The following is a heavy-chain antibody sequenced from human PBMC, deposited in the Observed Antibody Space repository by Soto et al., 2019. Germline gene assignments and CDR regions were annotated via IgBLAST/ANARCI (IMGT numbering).Heavy chain of an antibody. Sequence: GGSLRLSCAASGFTFDDYGMSWVRQAPGKGLEWVSGINWNGGSTGYADSVKGRFTISRDNAKNSLYLQMNSLRAEDTALYYCAGGQGPVRDYDFWSGYLYNWFDPWGQGTLVTVSS. CDR1: GFTFDDYG. V-gene: IGHV3-20*04. CDR2: INWNGGST. D-gene: IGHD3-3*01. J-gene: IGHJ5*02. CDR3: AGGQGPVRDYDFWSGYLYNWFDP.